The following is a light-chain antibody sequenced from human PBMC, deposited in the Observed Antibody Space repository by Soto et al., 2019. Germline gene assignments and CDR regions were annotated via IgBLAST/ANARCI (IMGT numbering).Light chain of an antibody. CDR1: QSLLYSSNQKNY. CDR2: WAS. CDR3: QRYSNVPPYT. J-gene: IGKJ2*01. Sequence: DIVMTQSPDSLAVSLGERATINCKSSQSLLYSSNQKNYLAWYQQKPGQPPKLLIYWASTRESGVPDRFSGSGSGTAFTPAISSLQAEDVAVYYCQRYSNVPPYTFGQGTKLEIK. V-gene: IGKV4-1*01.